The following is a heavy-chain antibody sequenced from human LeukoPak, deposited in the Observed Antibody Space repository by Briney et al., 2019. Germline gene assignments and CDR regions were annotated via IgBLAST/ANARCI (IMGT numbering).Heavy chain of an antibody. CDR1: GYSISSGYY. J-gene: IGHJ3*02. CDR3: AREGSGGSLGAFDI. D-gene: IGHD2-15*01. V-gene: IGHV4-38-2*02. Sequence: SETLSLTCTVSGYSISSGYYWGWIRQPPGKGLEWIGSIYHSGSTYYNPSLKSRVTISVDTSKNQFSLKLSSVTAADTAVYYCAREGSGGSLGAFDIWGQGTMVTVSS. CDR2: IYHSGST.